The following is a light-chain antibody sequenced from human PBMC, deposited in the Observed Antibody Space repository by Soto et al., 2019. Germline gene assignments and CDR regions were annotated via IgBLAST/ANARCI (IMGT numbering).Light chain of an antibody. J-gene: IGKJ5*01. Sequence: TVLTQSPGTLSXXXGXXXTXXXRASQSVSSSHLAWYQHKPGQAPRLLIYAASSRATGSPDRFSGGGSGTDFTLTISRLEPEDFAVYYCQQYGYSPITFGQGTRLEIK. V-gene: IGKV3-20*01. CDR3: QQYGYSPIT. CDR1: QSVSSSH. CDR2: AAS.